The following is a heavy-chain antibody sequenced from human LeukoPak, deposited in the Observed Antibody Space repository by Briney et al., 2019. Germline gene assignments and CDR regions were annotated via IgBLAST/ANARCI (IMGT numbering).Heavy chain of an antibody. D-gene: IGHD3-22*01. Sequence: GGSLRLFCAASGFTFSSYAMSWVRQAPGKGLEWVSAISGSGGSTYYAGSVKGRFTISRDNSKNTLYLQMNSLRAEDTAVYYCAKVYYYDSSGYLDYWGQGTLVTVSS. V-gene: IGHV3-23*01. CDR1: GFTFSSYA. CDR2: ISGSGGST. J-gene: IGHJ4*02. CDR3: AKVYYYDSSGYLDY.